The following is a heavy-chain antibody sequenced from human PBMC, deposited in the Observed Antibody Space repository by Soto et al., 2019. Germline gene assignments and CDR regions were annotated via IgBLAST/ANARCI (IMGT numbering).Heavy chain of an antibody. D-gene: IGHD2-2*01. Sequence: QVQLVQSGAEVKKPGSSVKVSCKASGGTFSSYAISWVRQAPGQGLEWMGGIIPNVGTANYAQKFQGRVTITADESTSTAEMELGSVRSEETAVYYCVRGVPTYYYDGMDVWGQGTTGTVS. V-gene: IGHV1-69*01. CDR2: IIPNVGTA. J-gene: IGHJ6*02. CDR1: GGTFSSYA. CDR3: VRGVPTYYYDGMDV.